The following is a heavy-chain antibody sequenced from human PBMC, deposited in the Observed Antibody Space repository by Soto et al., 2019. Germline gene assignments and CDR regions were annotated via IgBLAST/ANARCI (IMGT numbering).Heavy chain of an antibody. D-gene: IGHD3-22*01. CDR3: AREGEIYYDRRGYYYRTQYFQH. Sequence: QVQLVQSGAEVKKPGSSVKVSCKASGGTFSSYAISWVRQAPGQGLEWMGGIIPIFGTANYAQKFQGRVTITADESSSKADLELSSLSSEEMAVYYCAREGEIYYDRRGYYYRTQYFQHWGQGTLVTVSS. CDR2: IIPIFGTA. J-gene: IGHJ1*01. CDR1: GGTFSSYA. V-gene: IGHV1-69*12.